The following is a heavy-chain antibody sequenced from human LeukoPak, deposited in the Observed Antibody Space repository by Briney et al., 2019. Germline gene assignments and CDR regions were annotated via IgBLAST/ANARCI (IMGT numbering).Heavy chain of an antibody. CDR3: ARGHSSGWDY. D-gene: IGHD6-19*01. CDR2: INHSGST. V-gene: IGHV4-4*02. Sequence: SETLSLTCAVSGGSISSSNWWSWVRQPPGKGLEWIGEINHSGSTNYNPSLKSRVTISVDTSKNQFSLKLSSVTAADTAVYYCARGHSSGWDYWGQGTLVTVSS. J-gene: IGHJ4*02. CDR1: GGSISSSNW.